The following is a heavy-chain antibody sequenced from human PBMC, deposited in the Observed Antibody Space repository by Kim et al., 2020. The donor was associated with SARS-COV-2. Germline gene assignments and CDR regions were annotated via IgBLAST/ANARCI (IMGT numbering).Heavy chain of an antibody. V-gene: IGHV3-23*03. CDR3: AKGDYYYGMDV. Sequence: GGSLRLSCAASGFTFSSYAMNWVRQAPGKGLEWVSVTYSGGSSTYYADSVKGRFTISRDNFKNTLYLQMNSLRAEDTAVYYCAKGDYYYGMDVWGQGTTVTVSS. CDR2: TYSGGSST. CDR1: GFTFSSYA. J-gene: IGHJ6*02.